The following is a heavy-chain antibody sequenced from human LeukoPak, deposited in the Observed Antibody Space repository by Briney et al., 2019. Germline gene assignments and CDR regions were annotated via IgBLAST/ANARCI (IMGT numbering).Heavy chain of an antibody. Sequence: GGSLRLSCAASGFTFSSYAMRWVRQAPGKGLEWVAVISYDGSNKYYADSVKGRFTISRDNSKNTLYLQMNSLRAEDTAVYYCARDQARGRDIVVVPAALLDYWGQGTLVTVSS. J-gene: IGHJ4*02. D-gene: IGHD2-2*01. CDR2: ISYDGSNK. CDR1: GFTFSSYA. V-gene: IGHV3-30-3*01. CDR3: ARDQARGRDIVVVPAALLDY.